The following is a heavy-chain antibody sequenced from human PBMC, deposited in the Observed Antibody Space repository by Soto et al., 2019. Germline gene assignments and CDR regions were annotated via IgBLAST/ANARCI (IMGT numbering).Heavy chain of an antibody. V-gene: IGHV1-18*01. J-gene: IGHJ5*01. Sequence: ASVKVSWKASGYTFTSYGISWVRQAPGQGLEWMGWISAYNGNTNYAQKLQGRVTMTTDTSTSTAYMELRSLRSDDTAVYYCARGREYDFWSGYEVWFDSWGEGSLVTVSS. CDR3: ARGREYDFWSGYEVWFDS. CDR2: ISAYNGNT. D-gene: IGHD3-3*01. CDR1: GYTFTSYG.